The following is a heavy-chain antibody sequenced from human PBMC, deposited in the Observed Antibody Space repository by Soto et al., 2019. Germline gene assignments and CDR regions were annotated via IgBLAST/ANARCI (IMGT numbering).Heavy chain of an antibody. CDR3: ASSRHYDILTGPKPYYFDY. CDR1: GGSFSGYY. J-gene: IGHJ4*02. CDR2: INHSGST. Sequence: QVQLQQWGAGLLKPSETLSLTCAVYGGSFSGYYWSWIRQPPGKGLEWIGEINHSGSTNYNPSLKSRVTISVDTSKNQFSLKLSSVTAADTAVYYCASSRHYDILTGPKPYYFDYWGQGTLVTVSS. D-gene: IGHD3-9*01. V-gene: IGHV4-34*01.